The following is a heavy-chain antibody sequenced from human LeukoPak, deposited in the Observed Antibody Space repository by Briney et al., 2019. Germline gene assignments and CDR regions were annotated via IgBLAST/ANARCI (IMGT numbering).Heavy chain of an antibody. J-gene: IGHJ4*02. Sequence: GRSLRLSCAASGFTFNNYGMHWVRQAPGKGLEWVAVIWYDGSNKYYADSVKGRFTISRDNSKNTLYLQMNSLRAEDTAVYYCAKSGVPGRYYFDYWGQGTLVTVSS. D-gene: IGHD2-2*01. CDR3: AKSGVPGRYYFDY. V-gene: IGHV3-33*06. CDR1: GFTFNNYG. CDR2: IWYDGSNK.